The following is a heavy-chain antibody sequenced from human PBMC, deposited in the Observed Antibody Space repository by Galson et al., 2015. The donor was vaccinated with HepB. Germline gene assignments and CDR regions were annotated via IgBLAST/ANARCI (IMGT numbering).Heavy chain of an antibody. CDR3: ARPRRFYGSGSYYHHDAFDV. V-gene: IGHV4-34*01. CDR2: INHSGST. CDR1: GGSFSGYY. J-gene: IGHJ3*01. D-gene: IGHD3-10*01. Sequence: ETLSLTCAVDGGSFSGYYWSWIRQPPGKGLEWIGEINHSGSTNYNPSLKSRVTISVDTSKNQFSLKLSSVTAADTAAYYCARPRRFYGSGSYYHHDAFDVWGQGTMVTVSS.